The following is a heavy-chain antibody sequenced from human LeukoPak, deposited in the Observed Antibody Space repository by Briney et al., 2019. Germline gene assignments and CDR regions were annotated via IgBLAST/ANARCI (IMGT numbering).Heavy chain of an antibody. CDR1: GYTFTSYG. V-gene: IGHV1-69*13. CDR2: INPTGGST. CDR3: ARAPYSSGSSHAFDI. J-gene: IGHJ3*02. Sequence: GASVKVSCKASGYTFTSYGISWVRQAPGQGLEWMGLINPTGGSTGYAQKFQGRVTITADESTSTAYMELSSLRSEDTAVYYCARAPYSSGSSHAFDIWGQGTMVTVSS. D-gene: IGHD6-19*01.